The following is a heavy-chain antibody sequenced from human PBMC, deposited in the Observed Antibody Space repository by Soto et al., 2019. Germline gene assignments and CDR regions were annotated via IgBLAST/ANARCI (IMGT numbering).Heavy chain of an antibody. D-gene: IGHD2-2*01. V-gene: IGHV3-23*01. CDR1: GFTFSSYA. CDR2: ISGSGGST. CDR3: AKGGVIVVVPAAMPDYDFWSGYPVDYGMDV. J-gene: IGHJ6*02. Sequence: GGSLRLSCAASGFTFSSYAMSWVRQAPGKGLEWVSAISGSGGSTYYADSVKGRFTISRDNSKNTLYLQMNSLRAEDTAVYYCAKGGVIVVVPAAMPDYDFWSGYPVDYGMDVWGQGTTVTVSS.